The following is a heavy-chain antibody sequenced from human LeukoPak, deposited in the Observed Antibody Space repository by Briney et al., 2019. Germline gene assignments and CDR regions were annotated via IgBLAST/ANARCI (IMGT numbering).Heavy chain of an antibody. CDR2: IFPSGGEI. CDR1: GFTFSTFA. Sequence: GGSLTLSCAASGFTFSTFAMIWARQPPGKGLEWVTSIFPSGGEIHYADSVRGRFTIPRDNFKSTLSLQMNSLRVEDTAIYYCATYRQVLLPFESWGQGTLVTVSS. J-gene: IGHJ4*02. D-gene: IGHD2-8*02. CDR3: ATYRQVLLPFES. V-gene: IGHV3-23*01.